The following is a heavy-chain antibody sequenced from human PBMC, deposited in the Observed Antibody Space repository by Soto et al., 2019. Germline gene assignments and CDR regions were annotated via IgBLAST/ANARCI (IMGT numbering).Heavy chain of an antibody. D-gene: IGHD3-10*01. CDR3: ARDYGSLKSHEFDY. J-gene: IGHJ4*02. CDR1: GYTFTSYG. Sequence: QLVQSGGEVKKPGASVKVSCKASGYTFTSYGFTWVRQAPGQGLEWMGWISAKNGNINYAEKFQGRVTMNTDTSTSKAYMELRSLRSDDTAVYYCARDYGSLKSHEFDYWGQGTLVTVSS. V-gene: IGHV1-18*04. CDR2: ISAKNGNI.